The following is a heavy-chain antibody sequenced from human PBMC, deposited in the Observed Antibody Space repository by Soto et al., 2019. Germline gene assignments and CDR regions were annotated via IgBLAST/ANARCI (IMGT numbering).Heavy chain of an antibody. D-gene: IGHD2-21*02. CDR2: IIPIFGTA. CDR3: ASGSLYLVVTPSGSLDT. V-gene: IGHV1-69*01. CDR1: GGSLSIYA. J-gene: IGHJ5*01. Sequence: ASVXGSFKSSGGSLSIYAIIFFLEAPGQGLDWMGGIIPIFGTANYAQKLQGRVTITADESTSTAYMELSSLRSEDTAVYYGASGSLYLVVTPSGSLDTWGHGTLVTV.